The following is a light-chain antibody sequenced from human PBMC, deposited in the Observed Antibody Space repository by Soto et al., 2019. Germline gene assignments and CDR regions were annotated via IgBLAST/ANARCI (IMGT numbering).Light chain of an antibody. V-gene: IGKV3-15*01. Sequence: EIVMTQSPATLSVSPGERATLSCRASQSISTNLAWYQQRPGQAPRLPIYGASTRASGIPARFSGGGSGTEFTLTISSLQSEDFAVYYCQQYNNGGITFGQGTRLEIK. J-gene: IGKJ5*01. CDR3: QQYNNGGIT. CDR1: QSISTN. CDR2: GAS.